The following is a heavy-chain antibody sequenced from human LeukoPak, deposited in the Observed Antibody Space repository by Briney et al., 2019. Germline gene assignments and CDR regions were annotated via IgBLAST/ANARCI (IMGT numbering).Heavy chain of an antibody. CDR3: AKGGYYDPYGYFDS. Sequence: PGGSLRLSCAVSGFTFSSYAMSWVRQAPGKGLEWVSGISGSGGSRHYADSVKGRFTISRDNSKNTLYLQMNSLRAGNTAVYYCAKGGYYDPYGYFDSWGQGTLVTVYS. D-gene: IGHD3-22*01. J-gene: IGHJ4*02. CDR2: ISGSGGSR. CDR1: GFTFSSYA. V-gene: IGHV3-23*01.